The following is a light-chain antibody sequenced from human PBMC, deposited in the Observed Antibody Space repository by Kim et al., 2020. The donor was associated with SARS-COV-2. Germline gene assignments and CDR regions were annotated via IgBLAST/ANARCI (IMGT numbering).Light chain of an antibody. CDR1: QTVGGY. Sequence: SAAVGDTVTITCRASQTVGGYLNWYQQQPGKAPKFLIYGASTLQSGVPSRFSGSGSGTDFTLNISRLQPEDFATYYCQQSYTIPYTFGQGTKLEI. CDR3: QQSYTIPYT. V-gene: IGKV1-39*01. CDR2: GAS. J-gene: IGKJ2*01.